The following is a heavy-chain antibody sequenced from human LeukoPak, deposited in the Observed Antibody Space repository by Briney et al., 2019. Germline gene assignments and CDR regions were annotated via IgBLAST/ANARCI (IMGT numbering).Heavy chain of an antibody. CDR1: GFTFSSYA. Sequence: GGSLRLSCAASGFTFSSYAMSWVRQAPGKGLEWVSAISGSGGSTYYADSVKGRFTISRDNAKNALYLQMSSLSAEDTAVYYCARAIHGIFIYYMDVWGRGTTVTISS. J-gene: IGHJ6*03. CDR2: ISGSGGST. D-gene: IGHD3-9*01. V-gene: IGHV3-23*01. CDR3: ARAIHGIFIYYMDV.